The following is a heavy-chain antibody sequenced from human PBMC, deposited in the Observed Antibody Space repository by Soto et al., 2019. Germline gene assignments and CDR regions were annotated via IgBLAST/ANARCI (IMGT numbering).Heavy chain of an antibody. D-gene: IGHD6-19*01. V-gene: IGHV3-30*18. CDR3: AKDLGLDSSGWYPFDY. Sequence: QVQLVESGGGVVKPGRSLRLSCAASGFTFSSYGMHWVRQAPGKGLEGVAVISYDGSNKYYADSVKGRFTISRDNSKNTLYLQMNSLRAEDTAVYYCAKDLGLDSSGWYPFDYWGQGTLVTVSS. J-gene: IGHJ4*02. CDR1: GFTFSSYG. CDR2: ISYDGSNK.